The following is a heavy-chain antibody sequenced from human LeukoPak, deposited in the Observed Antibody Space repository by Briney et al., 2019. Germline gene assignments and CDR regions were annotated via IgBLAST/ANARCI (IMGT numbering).Heavy chain of an antibody. D-gene: IGHD4-11*01. CDR2: VSSSGSTI. J-gene: IGHJ4*02. CDR1: GFTFSDYY. CDR3: ARHNSNGLYYFDY. V-gene: IGHV3-11*01. Sequence: GGALRLSCAASGFTFSDYYMSWMRQAPGRGLEWVSYVSSSGSTIYYADSVKGRVTISRDNAKNSLYLQMNSLRAEDTAVYYCARHNSNGLYYFDYWGQGTLVTVSS.